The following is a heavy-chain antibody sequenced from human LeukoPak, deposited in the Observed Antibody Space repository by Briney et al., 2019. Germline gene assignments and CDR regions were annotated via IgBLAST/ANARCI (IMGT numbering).Heavy chain of an antibody. Sequence: GGSLRLSCVASGFTFGKYWMSWVRQAPGKGLEWVANIKLDGSEKNYVDSVKGRFTISRDNTKNSLYLQMNGLRAEDTAVFYCARDQYDTWSRRGNFDSWGQGTLVIVSS. CDR1: GFTFGKYW. CDR3: ARDQYDTWSRRGNFDS. CDR2: IKLDGSEK. D-gene: IGHD3-3*01. J-gene: IGHJ4*02. V-gene: IGHV3-7*03.